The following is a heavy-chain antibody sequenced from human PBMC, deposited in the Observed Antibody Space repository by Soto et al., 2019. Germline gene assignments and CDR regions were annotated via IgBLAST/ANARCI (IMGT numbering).Heavy chain of an antibody. CDR2: ISGSGGST. CDR1: GFTFSSYA. D-gene: IGHD2-15*01. J-gene: IGHJ1*01. V-gene: IGHV3-23*01. CDR3: AKDPIGYTRYCSGGSCYSQYFQH. Sequence: GSLRLSCAASGFTFSSYAMSWVRQAPGKGLEWVSAISGSGGSTYYADSVKGRFTISRDNSKNTLYLQMNSLRAEDTAVYYCAKDPIGYTRYCSGGSCYSQYFQHWGQGTLVTVSS.